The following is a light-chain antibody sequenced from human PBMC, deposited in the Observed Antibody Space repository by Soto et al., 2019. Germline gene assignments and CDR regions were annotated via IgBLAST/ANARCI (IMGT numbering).Light chain of an antibody. CDR3: VAWDDTLSGSAYV. V-gene: IGLV1-47*02. CDR1: SSNIGSNY. CDR2: SNN. Sequence: QSVLTQPPSASGTPGQRVTIACSGSSSNIGSNYVYWYQQLPGTAPKLLIYSNNQRPSGVPDRFSGSKYGTSASLAISGLRSEDEDDYYCVAWDDTLSGSAYVFGTGTKVTVL. J-gene: IGLJ1*01.